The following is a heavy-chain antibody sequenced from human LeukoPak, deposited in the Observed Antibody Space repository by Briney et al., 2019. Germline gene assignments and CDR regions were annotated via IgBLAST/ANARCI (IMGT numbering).Heavy chain of an antibody. CDR2: ISWDGGST. CDR3: AKDSSTLGELGEDYFDY. J-gene: IGHJ4*02. D-gene: IGHD1-26*01. Sequence: SGGSLRLSCAASGFTFDDYAMHWVRQAPGKGLEWVPLISWDGGSTYYADSVKGRFTISRDNSKNSLYLQMNSLRAEDTALYYCAKDSSTLGELGEDYFDYWGQGTLVTVSS. V-gene: IGHV3-43D*04. CDR1: GFTFDDYA.